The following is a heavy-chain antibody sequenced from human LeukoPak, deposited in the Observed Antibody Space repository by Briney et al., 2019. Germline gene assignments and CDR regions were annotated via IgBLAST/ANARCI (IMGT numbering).Heavy chain of an antibody. CDR3: ARTVVVPAAIYYYYYGMDV. V-gene: IGHV4-61*02. CDR2: IYTSGST. D-gene: IGHD2-2*01. J-gene: IGHJ6*02. CDR1: GGSISSGSYY. Sequence: SETLSLTCTVSGGSISSGSYYWSWIRQPAGKGLEWIGRIYTSGSTNYNPSLKSRVTISVDTSKNQFSLKLSSVTAADTAVYYCARTVVVPAAIYYYYYGMDVWGQGTTVTVS.